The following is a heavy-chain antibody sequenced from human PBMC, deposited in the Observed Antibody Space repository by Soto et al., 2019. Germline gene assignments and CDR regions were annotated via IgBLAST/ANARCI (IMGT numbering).Heavy chain of an antibody. Sequence: PGGSLRLSCAASGFTFSSYSMNWVRQAPGKGLEWVSSISSSSSYIYYADSVKGRFTISRDNAKNSLYLQMNSLRAEDTAVYYCARDLSYSYGLEGYGMDVWGQGTTVTVSS. V-gene: IGHV3-21*01. CDR2: ISSSSSYI. CDR3: ARDLSYSYGLEGYGMDV. CDR1: GFTFSSYS. J-gene: IGHJ6*02. D-gene: IGHD5-18*01.